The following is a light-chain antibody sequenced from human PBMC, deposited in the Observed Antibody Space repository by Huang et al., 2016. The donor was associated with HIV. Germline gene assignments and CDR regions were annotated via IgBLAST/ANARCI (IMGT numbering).Light chain of an antibody. CDR2: AAS. CDR1: QSISTY. CDR3: QQSYSAPYS. V-gene: IGKV1-39*01. Sequence: IQVTQFPSSLSASVGDRVTITCLASQSISTYLNWYQQKPGKAPKFLIFAASNLQSGVSSRFSGSGSGTDFTLTINSLQPEDFATYYCQQSYSAPYSFGQGTKVEIK. J-gene: IGKJ2*01.